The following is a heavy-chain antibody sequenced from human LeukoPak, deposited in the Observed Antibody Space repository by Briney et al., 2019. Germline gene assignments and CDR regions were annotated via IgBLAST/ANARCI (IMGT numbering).Heavy chain of an antibody. D-gene: IGHD3-22*01. CDR2: ISAYNGNT. CDR3: ARVSPDITMIVMVITGENWFDP. Sequence: ASVKVSCKASGYTFTSHGISWVRQAPGQGLEWMGWISAYNGNTNYALKLQGRVTMTTDTSTSTAYMELRSLRSDDTAVYYCARVSPDITMIVMVITGENWFDPWGQGTLVTVSS. J-gene: IGHJ5*02. V-gene: IGHV1-18*01. CDR1: GYTFTSHG.